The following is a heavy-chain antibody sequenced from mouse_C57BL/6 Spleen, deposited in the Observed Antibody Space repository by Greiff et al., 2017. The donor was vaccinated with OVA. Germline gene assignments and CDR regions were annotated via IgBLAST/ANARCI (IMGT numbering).Heavy chain of an antibody. CDR3: AREGDYDVADY. CDR2: ISYDGSN. CDR1: GYSITSGYY. V-gene: IGHV3-6*01. Sequence: ESGPGLVKPSQSLSLTCSVTGYSITSGYYWNWIRQFPGNKLEWMGYISYDGSNNYNPSLKNRISITRDTSKNQFFLKLNSVTTEDTATYYCAREGDYDVADYWGQGTTLTVSS. J-gene: IGHJ2*01. D-gene: IGHD2-4*01.